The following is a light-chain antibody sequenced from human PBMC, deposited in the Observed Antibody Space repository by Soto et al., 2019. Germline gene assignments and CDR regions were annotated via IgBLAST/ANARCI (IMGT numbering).Light chain of an antibody. J-gene: IGKJ1*01. CDR3: QQYGTSPT. CDR2: DAS. CDR1: QSVSRNY. Sequence: EIVLTQSPGTLSLSPGERATLSCGASQSVSRNYLAWYQQKPGLAPSLLIYDASSRATGIPDRFSGSGSGTDFTLTISRLEPEDSAVYYCQQYGTSPTFGQGTKVDI. V-gene: IGKV3D-20*01.